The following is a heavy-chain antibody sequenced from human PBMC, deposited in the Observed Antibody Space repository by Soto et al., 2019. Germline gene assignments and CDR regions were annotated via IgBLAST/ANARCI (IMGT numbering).Heavy chain of an antibody. J-gene: IGHJ5*02. CDR1: RYIFTAYF. V-gene: IGHV1-2*02. D-gene: IGHD1-1*01. Sequence: QVQLVQSGAEVKKPGASVKVSCKAPRYIFTAYFMHWVRQAPGQGLEWMGWINPNNGATHYGLSFQGRVTMTRDTSISTAYMDLSSLRSDATAVDYCASHDPGARFDPWGQGTLVIVSS. CDR2: INPNNGAT. CDR3: ASHDPGARFDP.